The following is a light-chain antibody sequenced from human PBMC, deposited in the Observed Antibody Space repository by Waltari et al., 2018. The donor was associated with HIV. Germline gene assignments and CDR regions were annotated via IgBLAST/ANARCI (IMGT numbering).Light chain of an antibody. CDR1: SGHSNYA. V-gene: IGLV4-69*01. CDR2: INSDGSH. Sequence: QLVVTQSPSASASLGASVKLTCTLSSGHSNYAIAWHQQQPEKGPRYLMKINSDGSHDKGDGFPVRFSGSSAGAERYLSISSLQSEDGADYYCQTWGTGIWVFGGGTKRTVL. J-gene: IGLJ3*02. CDR3: QTWGTGIWV.